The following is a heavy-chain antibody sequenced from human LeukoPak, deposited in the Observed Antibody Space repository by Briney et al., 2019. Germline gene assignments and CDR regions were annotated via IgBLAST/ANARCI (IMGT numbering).Heavy chain of an antibody. J-gene: IGHJ5*02. V-gene: IGHV3-48*03. Sequence: GGSLRLSCAASGFPFSTYEMNWVRQAPGKGLEWISYISSSGTTIFYADSVKGRFTISRDNAKNSLFLQMDSLRVEDSAFYYCVRSFGFDPCGQGTLVTVSS. CDR2: ISSSGTTI. CDR3: VRSFGFDP. CDR1: GFPFSTYE.